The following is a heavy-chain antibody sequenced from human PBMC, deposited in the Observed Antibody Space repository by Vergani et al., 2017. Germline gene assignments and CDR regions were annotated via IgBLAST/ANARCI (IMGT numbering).Heavy chain of an antibody. J-gene: IGHJ5*02. Sequence: VQPVESGGGLVKPGGSLRLSCTTSGFTFSSAWMSWVRQAPGKGLDWIASIYHSGSTYYNPSLKSRVTTSVDTSKNQFSLKLSSVTAAATAVYYWARSEGYSGFDPWGQGTLVTVSS. D-gene: IGHD2-15*01. CDR3: ARSEGYSGFDP. V-gene: IGHV4-38-2*02. CDR2: IYHSGST. CDR1: GFTFSSAW.